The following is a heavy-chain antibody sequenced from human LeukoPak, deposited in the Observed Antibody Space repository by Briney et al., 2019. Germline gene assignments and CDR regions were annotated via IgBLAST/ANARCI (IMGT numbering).Heavy chain of an antibody. CDR3: ARVDSGYDYFDY. CDR1: GGSISSGGYY. Sequence: SETLSLTCTVSGGSISSGGYYWSWIRQPPGKGLEWTGYIYYSGSTNYNPSLKSRVTISVDTSKNQFSLKLSSVTAADTAVYYCARVDSGYDYFDYWGQGTLVTVSS. CDR2: IYYSGST. J-gene: IGHJ4*02. D-gene: IGHD5-12*01. V-gene: IGHV4-61*08.